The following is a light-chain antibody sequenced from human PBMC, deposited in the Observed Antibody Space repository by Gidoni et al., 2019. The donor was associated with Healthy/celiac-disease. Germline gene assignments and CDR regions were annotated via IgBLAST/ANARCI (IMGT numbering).Light chain of an antibody. CDR1: QSISSY. V-gene: IGKV1-39*01. Sequence: DIRMTQSPPSLSASVGDRVTITCRASQSISSYLNWYQQKPGKAPNLLFSAASSLQSGVPSRFSGSGSGTDFTLTISSLQPEDFAIYYCQQSFSFPRTFGQGTKVEIK. CDR3: QQSFSFPRT. CDR2: AAS. J-gene: IGKJ1*01.